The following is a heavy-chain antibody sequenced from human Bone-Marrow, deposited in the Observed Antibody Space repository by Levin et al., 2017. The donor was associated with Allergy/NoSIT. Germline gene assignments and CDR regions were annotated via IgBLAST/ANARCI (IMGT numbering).Heavy chain of an antibody. CDR1: GGSISSYY. CDR3: ARADHQWPFDL. J-gene: IGHJ2*01. D-gene: IGHD6-19*01. CDR2: IYYSGST. Sequence: SETLSLTCTVSGGSISSYYWSWIRQPPGKGLEWIGYIYYSGSTNYNPSLKSRVTISVDTSKNQFSLKLSSVTAADTAVYYCARADHQWPFDLWGRGTLVTVSS. V-gene: IGHV4-59*01.